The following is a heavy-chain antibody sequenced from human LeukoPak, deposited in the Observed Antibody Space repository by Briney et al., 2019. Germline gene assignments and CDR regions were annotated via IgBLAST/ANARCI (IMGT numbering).Heavy chain of an antibody. CDR1: GFTFSSYG. J-gene: IGHJ4*02. CDR3: ANGRTYFDY. Sequence: PGRSLRLSCAASGFTFSSYGMHWVRQAPAKGLEWVEVISYDGSNKYYTDSVKVRFTISRDNSKHTLYLQMNSLRSEDTAVYYCANGRTYFDYWGQGNLVTVSS. CDR2: ISYDGSNK. V-gene: IGHV3-30*18.